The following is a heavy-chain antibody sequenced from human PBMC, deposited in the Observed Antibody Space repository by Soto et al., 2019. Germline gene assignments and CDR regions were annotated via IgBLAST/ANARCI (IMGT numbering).Heavy chain of an antibody. V-gene: IGHV4-4*02. CDR3: ASLPAYCGGDCFDY. CDR2: IFQSGGT. Sequence: SETLSLTCTVSGGSIDSTNWWNWVRQPPGKGLEWIGEIFQSGGTYYNPSLKSRVTISVDTSKNQFSLKLTSVTAADTAVYYCASLPAYCGGDCFDYWGQGTLVTVSS. CDR1: GGSIDSTNW. D-gene: IGHD2-21*01. J-gene: IGHJ4*02.